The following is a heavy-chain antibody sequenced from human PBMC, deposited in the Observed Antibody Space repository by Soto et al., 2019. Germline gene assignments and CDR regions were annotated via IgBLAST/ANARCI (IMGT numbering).Heavy chain of an antibody. CDR3: ARGTYYDFWSGSIDFDY. CDR1: GGSISSYY. D-gene: IGHD3-3*01. V-gene: IGHV4-59*01. CDR2: IYYSGST. Sequence: SETLSLTCTVSGGSISSYYWSWIRQPPGKGLEWIGYIYYSGSTNYNPSLKSRVTISVDTSKNQFSLKLSSVTAADTAVYYCARGTYYDFWSGSIDFDYWGQGTLVTVSS. J-gene: IGHJ4*02.